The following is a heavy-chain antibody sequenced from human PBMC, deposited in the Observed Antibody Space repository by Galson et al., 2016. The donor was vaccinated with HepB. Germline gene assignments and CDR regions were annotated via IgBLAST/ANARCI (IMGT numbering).Heavy chain of an antibody. V-gene: IGHV3-48*02. J-gene: IGHJ4*02. CDR3: ARGPRWLQLGYYFDY. CDR2: ISSTGSSI. CDR1: GFDFRRYA. D-gene: IGHD5-24*01. Sequence: SLRLSCAASGFDFRRYAMNWVRQAPGKGLQWLSYISSTGSSIYYADSVKGRLTVSRDNGRSSLFLQLDDLRDEDTAIYYRARGPRWLQLGYYFDYWGQGVLVTVSS.